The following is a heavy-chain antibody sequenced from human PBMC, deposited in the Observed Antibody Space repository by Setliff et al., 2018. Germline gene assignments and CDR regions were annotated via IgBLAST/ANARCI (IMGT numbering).Heavy chain of an antibody. CDR3: ARRSPAYYSDSSGYFYDTSPYMDV. V-gene: IGHV4-59*01. D-gene: IGHD3-22*01. CDR2: IQKRGSTTT. CDR1: GDSISGYF. Sequence: SETLSLTCIVSGDSISGYFWSWIRQAPGKGLEWIGYIQKRGSTTTKYNPSLGSRISMSIDTSKNQFSLQLSSVSDGDTAVYYCARRSPAYYSDSSGYFYDTSPYMDVWGKGTTVTVSS. J-gene: IGHJ6*03.